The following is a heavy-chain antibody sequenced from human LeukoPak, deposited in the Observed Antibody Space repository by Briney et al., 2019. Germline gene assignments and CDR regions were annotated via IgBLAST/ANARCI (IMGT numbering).Heavy chain of an antibody. J-gene: IGHJ2*01. CDR3: AKGTYDFWTGAYWYFDL. CDR2: ISGSGGST. CDR1: GITFSNYA. D-gene: IGHD3-3*01. Sequence: GGSLRLSCAASGITFSNYAMSWVRQAPGKGLEWVSGISGSGGSTYYADSVKGRFTISRDNSKNTLYLQMNSLRAEDTAVYYCAKGTYDFWTGAYWYFDLWGRGTLVTVPS. V-gene: IGHV3-23*01.